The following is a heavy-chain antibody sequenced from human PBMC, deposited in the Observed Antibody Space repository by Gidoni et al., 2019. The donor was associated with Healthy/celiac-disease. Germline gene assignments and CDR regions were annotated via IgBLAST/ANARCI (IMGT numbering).Heavy chain of an antibody. D-gene: IGHD2-8*01. CDR1: GFTFRSYS. Sequence: EVQLVEYGGGVVKPGGSLRRSCAASGFTFRSYSMNWVRQAPGKGLELVSSISSSSSYIYYADSVKGRFTISRDNAKHSLYLHMNSLRAEDTAVYYCARVGFTNGLFFLLDYWGQGTLVTVSS. CDR2: ISSSSSYI. V-gene: IGHV3-21*01. CDR3: ARVGFTNGLFFLLDY. J-gene: IGHJ4*02.